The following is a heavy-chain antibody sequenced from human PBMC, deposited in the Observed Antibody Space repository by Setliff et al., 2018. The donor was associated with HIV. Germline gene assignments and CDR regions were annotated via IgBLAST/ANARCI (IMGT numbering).Heavy chain of an antibody. Sequence: GASVKVSCKASGYTFTDYYMHWVQQAPAKGLEWMGRVDPKNGDTIYAEKLRGRVTITADTSTDTAYMELGSLRSEDTAIYYCATLDYYGSATYNQALHYWGQGTLVTVSS. CDR3: ATLDYYGSATYNQALHY. CDR2: VDPKNGDT. CDR1: GYTFTDYY. D-gene: IGHD3-10*01. V-gene: IGHV1-69-2*01. J-gene: IGHJ4*02.